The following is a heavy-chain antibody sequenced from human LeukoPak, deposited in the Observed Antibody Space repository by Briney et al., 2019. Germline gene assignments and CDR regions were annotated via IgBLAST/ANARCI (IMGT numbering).Heavy chain of an antibody. CDR2: MNPNSGNT. CDR1: GYTFTSYD. J-gene: IGHJ4*02. V-gene: IGHV1-8*01. Sequence: ASVKVSCKASGYTFTSYDINWVRQATGQGLEWMGWMNPNSGNTGYAQKFQGRVTMTRNTSISRAYMELSSLRSDDTAVYYCARDVVAEPFDYWGQGTLVTVSS. D-gene: IGHD2-2*01. CDR3: ARDVVAEPFDY.